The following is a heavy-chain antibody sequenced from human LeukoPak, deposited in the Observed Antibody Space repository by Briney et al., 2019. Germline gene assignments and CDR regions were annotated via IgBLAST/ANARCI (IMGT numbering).Heavy chain of an antibody. J-gene: IGHJ4*02. CDR1: GYSISSGYY. CDR2: IYHSGST. D-gene: IGHD2-2*02. CDR3: ARQDIVVVPAAIGISRVGY. Sequence: PSETLSPTCAVSGYSISSGYYWGWIRQPPGKGLEWIGSIYHSGSTYYNPSLKSRVTISVDTSKNQFSLKLSSVTAADTAVYYCARQDIVVVPAAIGISRVGYWGQGTLVTVSS. V-gene: IGHV4-38-2*01.